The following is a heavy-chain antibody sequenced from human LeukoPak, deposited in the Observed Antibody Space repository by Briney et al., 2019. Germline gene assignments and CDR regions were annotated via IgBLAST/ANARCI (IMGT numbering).Heavy chain of an antibody. CDR3: AKGLRVSSGYYYDYYYYYMDV. CDR1: GFTFSSYS. D-gene: IGHD3-22*01. CDR2: ISGSGGSI. V-gene: IGHV3-23*01. Sequence: GGSLRLSCAASGFTFSSYSMNWVRQAPGKGLEWVSAISGSGGSIYYADSVKGRFTISRDNSKNTLYLQMNSLRAEDTAVYYCAKGLRVSSGYYYDYYYYYMDVWGKGTTVTVSS. J-gene: IGHJ6*03.